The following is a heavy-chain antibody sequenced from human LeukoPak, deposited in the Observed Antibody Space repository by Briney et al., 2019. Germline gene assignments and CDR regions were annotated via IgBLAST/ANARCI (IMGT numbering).Heavy chain of an antibody. J-gene: IGHJ5*02. D-gene: IGHD2-2*01. CDR2: IYYSGST. Sequence: PSETLSLTCTVSGGSISSGGYSWSWIRQHPGKGLEWIGYIYYSGSTYYNPSLKSRVTISVDTSKNQFSLKLSSVTAADTAVYYCARGSGRGKYQLLSWHNWFDPWGQGTLVTVSS. CDR1: GGSISSGGYS. CDR3: ARGSGRGKYQLLSWHNWFDP. V-gene: IGHV4-31*03.